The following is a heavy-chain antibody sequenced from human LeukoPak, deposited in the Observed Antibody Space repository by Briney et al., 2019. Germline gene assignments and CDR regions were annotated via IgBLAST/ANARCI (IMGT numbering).Heavy chain of an antibody. V-gene: IGHV1-2*04. CDR3: ARAWGRYNWNDGGDYFDY. CDR2: INPNSGGT. CDR1: GYTFTSYG. Sequence: GASVKVSCKASGYTFTSYGISWVRQAPGQGLEWMGWINPNSGGTNYAQKFQGWVTMTRDTSISTAYMELSRLRSDDTAVYYCARAWGRYNWNDGGDYFDYWGQGTLVTVSS. J-gene: IGHJ4*02. D-gene: IGHD1-1*01.